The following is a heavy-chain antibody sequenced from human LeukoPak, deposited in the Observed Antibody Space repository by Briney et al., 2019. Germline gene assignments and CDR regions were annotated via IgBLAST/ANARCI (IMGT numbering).Heavy chain of an antibody. CDR3: ARDRELGS. CDR1: GDSISIYY. J-gene: IGHJ5*02. CDR2: IYNSVNT. V-gene: IGHV4-59*01. Sequence: SETLSLTCTVSGDSISIYYWSWIRQPPGKGLEWIGYIYNSVNTNYNPSLKSRVTISVDTPKNQFSLKLTSVTAADTAVYYCARDRELGSWGQGTLVTVSS. D-gene: IGHD3-10*01.